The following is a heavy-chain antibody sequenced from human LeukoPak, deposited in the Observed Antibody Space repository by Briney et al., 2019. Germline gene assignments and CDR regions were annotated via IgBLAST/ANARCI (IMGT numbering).Heavy chain of an antibody. CDR1: GYTFTGYY. CDR2: INPSGGST. Sequence: ASVKVSCKASGYTFTGYYMHWVRQAPGQGLEWMGIINPSGGSTSYAQKFQGRVTMTRDTSTSTVYMELSSLRSEDTAVYYCARSGDYYDSSGYGPFDAFDIWGQGTMVTVSS. J-gene: IGHJ3*02. D-gene: IGHD3-22*01. CDR3: ARSGDYYDSSGYGPFDAFDI. V-gene: IGHV1-46*01.